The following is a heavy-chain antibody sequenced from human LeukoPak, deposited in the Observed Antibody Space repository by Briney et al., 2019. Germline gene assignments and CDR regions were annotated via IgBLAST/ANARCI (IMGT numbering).Heavy chain of an antibody. J-gene: IGHJ5*02. D-gene: IGHD6-13*01. CDR1: GGSISSYY. Sequence: SETLSLTCTVSGGSISSYYWSWIRQPPGKGLEWIGYISYSGSTNYNPSLKSRVSISVDTSKNQFSLKLSSVTAADTAVYYCARPEAAAGEGLDPWGQGTLVTVSS. V-gene: IGHV4-59*08. CDR3: ARPEAAAGEGLDP. CDR2: ISYSGST.